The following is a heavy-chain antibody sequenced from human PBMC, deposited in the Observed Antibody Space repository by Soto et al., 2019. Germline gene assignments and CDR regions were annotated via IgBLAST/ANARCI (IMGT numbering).Heavy chain of an antibody. V-gene: IGHV3-48*02. Sequence: GGSLRLSCAASGFTFSSYSMNWVRQAPGKGLEWVSYISSSSSTIYYADSVKGRFTISRDNAKNSLYLQMNSLRDEDTAVYYCARDIVGDSYGYRSSDYWGQGTLVTVSS. D-gene: IGHD5-18*01. CDR1: GFTFSSYS. J-gene: IGHJ4*02. CDR3: ARDIVGDSYGYRSSDY. CDR2: ISSSSSTI.